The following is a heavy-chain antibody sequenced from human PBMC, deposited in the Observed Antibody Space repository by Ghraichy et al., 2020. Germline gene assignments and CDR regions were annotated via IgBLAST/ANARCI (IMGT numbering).Heavy chain of an antibody. J-gene: IGHJ4*02. CDR3: ARGGNIVVVPADADFDY. CDR1: GFTFSRYS. V-gene: IGHV3-21*01. CDR2: ITTSSSYL. D-gene: IGHD2-2*01. Sequence: GGSLSLSCAASGFTFSRYSMNWVRQAPGKGLAWFSSITTSSSYLYYADSLKGRFTISKDNADTSLYLQMNRLRSEDTAVYSCARGGNIVVVPADADFDYWGQGTLVTVSS.